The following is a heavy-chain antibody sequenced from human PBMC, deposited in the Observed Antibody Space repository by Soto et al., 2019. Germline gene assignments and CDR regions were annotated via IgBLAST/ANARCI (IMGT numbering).Heavy chain of an antibody. D-gene: IGHD1-20*01. Sequence: QVQLVESGGGVVQPGRSLRLSCAASGFTFSNYGMHWVRQAPGKGLEWVAVIWFDGSNKYYADSVKGRFTISRDNSKNTLYLQMPSLRAEDTAVYYCARVGITATTFRGFDYWGQGTLVTVSS. CDR1: GFTFSNYG. J-gene: IGHJ4*02. CDR2: IWFDGSNK. CDR3: ARVGITATTFRGFDY. V-gene: IGHV3-33*01.